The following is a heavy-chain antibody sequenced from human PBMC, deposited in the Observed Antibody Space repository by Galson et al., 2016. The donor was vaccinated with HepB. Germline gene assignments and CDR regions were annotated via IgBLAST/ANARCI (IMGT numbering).Heavy chain of an antibody. CDR1: GYNFATYW. V-gene: IGHV5-51*01. Sequence: QSGAEVTKPGESLKISCKGSGYNFATYWIGWVRHMPGKGLEWMGIIYPGDSDTRYSPSFQGQVTISADKSINTAYLQWSGLKASDSAIYYCARRPNWGSRGYFDLWGRGTLVTVSS. D-gene: IGHD7-27*01. CDR3: ARRPNWGSRGYFDL. J-gene: IGHJ2*01. CDR2: IYPGDSDT.